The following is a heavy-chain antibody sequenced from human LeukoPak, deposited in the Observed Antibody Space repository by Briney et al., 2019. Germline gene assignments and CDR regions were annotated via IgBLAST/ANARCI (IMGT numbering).Heavy chain of an antibody. CDR1: GFTFRGYE. D-gene: IGHD4-17*01. J-gene: IGHJ4*02. CDR3: ARSTVTNYFDS. V-gene: IGHV3-48*03. CDR2: ISGSGSTI. Sequence: ESGGSLRLSCAASGFTFRGYEMNWVRQAPGKGLEWISYISGSGSTIKYVDSVKGRFTISRDNAKNSLYLQMNSLRAEDTAVYYCARSTVTNYFDSWGQGTLVTVSS.